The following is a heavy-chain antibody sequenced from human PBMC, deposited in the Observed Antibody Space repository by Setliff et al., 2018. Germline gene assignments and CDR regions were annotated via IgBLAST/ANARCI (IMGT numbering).Heavy chain of an antibody. D-gene: IGHD6-13*01. Sequence: GESLKISCEGSGYTFTKYWIGWVRQMPGKGLEWMGIISPGDSDTRYSPSFQGQVTISADKSISTAYLQWSSLKASDTAMYYCARTYRLAAPSHFDYWGQGTLVTVS. CDR2: ISPGDSDT. V-gene: IGHV5-51*01. J-gene: IGHJ4*02. CDR1: GYTFTKYW. CDR3: ARTYRLAAPSHFDY.